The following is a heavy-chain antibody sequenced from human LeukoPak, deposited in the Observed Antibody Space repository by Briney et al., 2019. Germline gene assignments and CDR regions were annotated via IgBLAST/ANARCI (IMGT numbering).Heavy chain of an antibody. J-gene: IGHJ3*02. Sequence: SETLSLTCTFSGGSISSYYWSWIRQPAGKGLEWIGRIHTSGSTNYNPSLKSRVTISVDTSKNQFSLKLSSVTAADTAVYYCARGLLVAAFDIWGQGTMVTVSS. V-gene: IGHV4-4*07. CDR1: GGSISSYY. D-gene: IGHD2-15*01. CDR2: IHTSGST. CDR3: ARGLLVAAFDI.